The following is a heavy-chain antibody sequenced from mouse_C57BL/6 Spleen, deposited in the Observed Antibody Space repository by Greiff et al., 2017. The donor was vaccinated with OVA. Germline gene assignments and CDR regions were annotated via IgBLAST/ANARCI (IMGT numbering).Heavy chain of an antibody. D-gene: IGHD1-1*01. CDR1: GYAFSSSW. CDR2: IYPGDGDT. V-gene: IGHV1-82*01. J-gene: IGHJ2*01. Sequence: VQLQQSGPELVKPGASVKISCKASGYAFSSSWMNWVKQRPGKGLEWIGRIYPGDGDTNYNGKFKGKATLTADKSSSTAYMRLSSLTSEDSAVYFSARGYGSSFYFDYWGQGTTLTVSS. CDR3: ARGYGSSFYFDY.